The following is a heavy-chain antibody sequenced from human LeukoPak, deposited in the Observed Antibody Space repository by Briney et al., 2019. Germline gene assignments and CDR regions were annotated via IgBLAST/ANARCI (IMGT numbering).Heavy chain of an antibody. V-gene: IGHV1-18*01. Sequence: GESLKISCKGSGYSFTSYGISWVRQAPGQGLEWMGWISAYNGNTNYAQKLQGRVTMTTDTSTSTAYMELRSLRSDDTAVYYCAREKYSSSSGYYYYYGMDVWGQGTTVTVSS. CDR2: ISAYNGNT. J-gene: IGHJ6*02. CDR3: AREKYSSSSGYYYYYGMDV. D-gene: IGHD6-13*01. CDR1: GYSFTSYG.